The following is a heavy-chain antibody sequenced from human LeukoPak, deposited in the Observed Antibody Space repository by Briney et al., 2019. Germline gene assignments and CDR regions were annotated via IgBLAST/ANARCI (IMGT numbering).Heavy chain of an antibody. CDR2: INPNSGGT. J-gene: IGHJ6*02. D-gene: IGHD3-16*01. Sequence: ASVKVSCKASGYTFTSYYMHWVRQAPGQGLEWMGWINPNSGGTNYAQKFQGRVTMTRNTSISTAYMELSSLRSEDTAVYYCARVWVDGLDVWGQGTTVTVSS. CDR1: GYTFTSYY. CDR3: ARVWVDGLDV. V-gene: IGHV1-2*02.